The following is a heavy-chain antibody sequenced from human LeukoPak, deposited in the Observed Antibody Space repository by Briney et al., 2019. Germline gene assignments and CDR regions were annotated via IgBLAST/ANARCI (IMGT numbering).Heavy chain of an antibody. V-gene: IGHV4-59*12. CDR2: IHHSGST. CDR3: AREPDP. J-gene: IGHJ5*02. Sequence: PSETLSLTCTVSGDSISSNYWSWIRQPPGKGLEWIGYIHHSGSTNYNPSLKSRVTMSVDTSKNQFSLRLRSVTAADTAVCYCAREPDPWGQGTQVTVSS. CDR1: GDSISSNY.